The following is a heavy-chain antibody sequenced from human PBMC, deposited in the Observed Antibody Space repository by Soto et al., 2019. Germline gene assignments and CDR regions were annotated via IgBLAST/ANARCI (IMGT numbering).Heavy chain of an antibody. Sequence: QVQLVQSGAEVKKPGSSVKVSCKASGGTFSSYAISWVRQAPGQGLEWMGGIIPIFGTANYAQKFQGRVTITADESTSTAYMELSSLRSEDTAVYYCARDHPYGDYYYYYYGMDVWGQGTTVTVSS. D-gene: IGHD4-17*01. J-gene: IGHJ6*02. CDR3: ARDHPYGDYYYYYYGMDV. V-gene: IGHV1-69*12. CDR2: IIPIFGTA. CDR1: GGTFSSYA.